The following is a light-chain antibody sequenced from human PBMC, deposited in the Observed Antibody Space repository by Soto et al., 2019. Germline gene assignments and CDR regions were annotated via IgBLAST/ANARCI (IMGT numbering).Light chain of an antibody. CDR1: PGISNY. V-gene: IGKV1-27*01. Sequence: DIQMTQSPSSLSASVGDRVTITCRASPGISNYLAWYQQKPGKVPTLLLYAASTLQSGVPSRFSGSGSGTDFTLTISSLQTEDVATYYCQKYNSAPRAFGPGTKVDIK. CDR2: AAS. J-gene: IGKJ3*01. CDR3: QKYNSAPRA.